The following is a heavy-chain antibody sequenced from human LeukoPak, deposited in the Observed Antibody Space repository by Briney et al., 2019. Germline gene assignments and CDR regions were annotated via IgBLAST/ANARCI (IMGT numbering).Heavy chain of an antibody. CDR2: INHGGST. V-gene: IGHV4-34*01. CDR3: AATPDNRNHVSAHPDY. CDR1: GGSFSGYY. J-gene: IGHJ4*02. Sequence: PSETLSLTCAVYGGSFSGYYWSWIRQPPGKGLEWIGEINHGGSTNYNPSLKSRVTISVDTSKNQCSLKLSSVTAADTAVYYCAATPDNRNHVSAHPDYWGQGTLVTVSS. D-gene: IGHD1-14*01.